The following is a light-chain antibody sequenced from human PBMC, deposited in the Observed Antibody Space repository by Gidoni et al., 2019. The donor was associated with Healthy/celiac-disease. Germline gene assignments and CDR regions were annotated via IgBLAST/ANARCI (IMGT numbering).Light chain of an antibody. J-gene: IGLJ2*01. CDR2: GNS. CDR3: QSYDSSLSGSVV. CDR1: SSNIVAGYD. V-gene: IGLV1-40*01. Sequence: QSVLTQPPSVSGAAGQRVTNSCTGSSSNIVAGYDVHWYQQLPGTAPKLLIYGNSNRPSGVPDRFSGSKSGTSASLAITVLQAEDDADYYCQSYDSSLSGSVVFGGGTKLTVL.